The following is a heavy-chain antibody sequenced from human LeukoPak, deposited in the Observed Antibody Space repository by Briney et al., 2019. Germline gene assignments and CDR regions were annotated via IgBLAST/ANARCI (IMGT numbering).Heavy chain of an antibody. Sequence: ASVKVSCKASGYTFTSYYMHWVRQAPGQGLEWMGIINPSGGSTSYAQKFQGRVTMTRDTSTSTVYMELSSLRPEDTAVYYCARDRLVGATQAPFDYWGQGTLVTVSS. V-gene: IGHV1-46*01. CDR2: INPSGGST. CDR1: GYTFTSYY. J-gene: IGHJ4*02. D-gene: IGHD1-26*01. CDR3: ARDRLVGATQAPFDY.